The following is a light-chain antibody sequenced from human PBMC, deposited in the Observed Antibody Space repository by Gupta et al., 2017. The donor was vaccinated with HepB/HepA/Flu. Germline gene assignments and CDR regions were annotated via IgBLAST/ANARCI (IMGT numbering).Light chain of an antibody. J-gene: IGKJ5*01. CDR2: GGS. V-gene: IGKV3-15*01. Sequence: EVVMTQSPATLSVSPGERATLSCRASQTISRNLAWYQQKPGQAPRRLIYGGSTRATGIPARFSGGGSGTDFTLTISSLQSEDFAVDYCLQYHNWPPITFGQGTRLEVK. CDR1: QTISRN. CDR3: LQYHNWPPIT.